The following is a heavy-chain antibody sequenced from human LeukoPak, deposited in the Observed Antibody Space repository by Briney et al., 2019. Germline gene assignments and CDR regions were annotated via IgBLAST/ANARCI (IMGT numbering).Heavy chain of an antibody. Sequence: ASVKASCKASGYTFTSYYMHWVRQAPGQGLEWMGIINPSGGSTRYAQKFQGRVSMTRDTSTSTVYMELSSLRSEDTAVYYCARGHYGDYVFDYWGQGTLVTVSS. V-gene: IGHV1-46*01. CDR2: INPSGGST. CDR3: ARGHYGDYVFDY. D-gene: IGHD4-17*01. J-gene: IGHJ4*02. CDR1: GYTFTSYY.